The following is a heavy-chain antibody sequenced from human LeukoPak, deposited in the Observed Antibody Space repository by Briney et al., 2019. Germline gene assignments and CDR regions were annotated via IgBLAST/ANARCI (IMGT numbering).Heavy chain of an antibody. CDR1: GGSISSGDYY. V-gene: IGHV4-30-4*08. Sequence: SQTLSLTCTVSGGSISSGDYYWSWIRQPPVKGLEWIGYIYYSGSTYYNPSLKSRVTISVDTSKNQFSLKLSSVTAADTAVYYCARPRIAAAGTGDWFDPWGQGTLVTVSS. CDR2: IYYSGST. CDR3: ARPRIAAAGTGDWFDP. D-gene: IGHD6-13*01. J-gene: IGHJ5*02.